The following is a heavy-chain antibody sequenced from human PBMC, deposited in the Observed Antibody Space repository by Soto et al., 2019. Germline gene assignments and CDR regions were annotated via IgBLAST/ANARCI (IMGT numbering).Heavy chain of an antibody. CDR1: GYTFTSYG. J-gene: IGHJ6*02. CDR2: ISAYNGNT. V-gene: IGHV1-18*04. D-gene: IGHD6-6*01. Sequence: ASVKVSCKASGYTFTSYGISWVRQAPGQGLEWMGWISAYNGNTNYAQKLQGRVTMTTDTSTSTAYMELRSLRSDDTAVYYCARDHIAARRRSSYYGMDVWGQGTTVTVYS. CDR3: ARDHIAARRRSSYYGMDV.